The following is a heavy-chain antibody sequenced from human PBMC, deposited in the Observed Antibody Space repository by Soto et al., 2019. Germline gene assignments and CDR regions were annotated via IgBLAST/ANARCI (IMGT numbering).Heavy chain of an antibody. Sequence: PSETLSLTCTVSGGSISSSSYYWGWIRQPPGKGLEWIGSIYDSGSTYYNPSLKSRVTISVDTSKNQFSLKLSSVTAADTAVYYCARHILRNLNYYYYYYMDVWGKGTTVTVSS. CDR2: IYDSGST. D-gene: IGHD1-1*01. CDR3: ARHILRNLNYYYYYYMDV. V-gene: IGHV4-39*01. CDR1: GGSISSSSYY. J-gene: IGHJ6*03.